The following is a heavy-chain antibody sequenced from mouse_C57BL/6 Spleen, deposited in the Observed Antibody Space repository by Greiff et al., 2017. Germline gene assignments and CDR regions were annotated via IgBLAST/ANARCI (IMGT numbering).Heavy chain of an antibody. Sequence: QVQLKQSGTELVKPGASVKLSCKASGYTFTSYWMHWVKQRPGQGLEWIGNINPSNGGTNYNEKFKSKATLTVDKSSSTAYMQLSSLTSEDSAVYYCATSTMITTEFAYWGQGTLVTVSA. CDR2: INPSNGGT. V-gene: IGHV1-53*01. J-gene: IGHJ3*01. D-gene: IGHD2-4*01. CDR1: GYTFTSYW. CDR3: ATSTMITTEFAY.